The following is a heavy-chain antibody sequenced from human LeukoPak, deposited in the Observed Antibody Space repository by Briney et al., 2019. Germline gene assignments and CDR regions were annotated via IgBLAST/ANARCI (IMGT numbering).Heavy chain of an antibody. J-gene: IGHJ4*02. CDR3: ARDRDIVVVPSAYCFDY. Sequence: PGGSLRLSCAASGFTFSSYWMSWVRQAPGKGLEWVANIKQGGSEKYYVDSVKGRFTISRDNAKNSLYLQMNSLRAEDTAVYYCARDRDIVVVPSAYCFDYWGQGTLVTVSS. CDR1: GFTFSSYW. V-gene: IGHV3-7*01. D-gene: IGHD2-2*01. CDR2: IKQGGSEK.